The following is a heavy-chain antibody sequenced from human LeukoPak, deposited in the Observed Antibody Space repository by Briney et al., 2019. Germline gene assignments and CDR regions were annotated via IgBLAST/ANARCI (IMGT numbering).Heavy chain of an antibody. CDR3: AKDGGYYYGSGSRYFDY. J-gene: IGHJ4*02. V-gene: IGHV3-9*01. D-gene: IGHD3-10*01. CDR2: IIWNSGSI. CDR1: GFTFDDYA. Sequence: PGGSLRLSCAASGFTFDDYAMHWGRQAPGKGLEWVSGIIWNSGSIGYADSVKGRFTISRDNAKNSLYLQMNSLRAEDTALYYCAKDGGYYYGSGSRYFDYWGQGTLVTVSS.